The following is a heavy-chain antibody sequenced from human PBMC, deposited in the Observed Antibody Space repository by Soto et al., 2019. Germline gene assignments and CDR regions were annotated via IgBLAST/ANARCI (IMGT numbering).Heavy chain of an antibody. V-gene: IGHV4-59*01. CDR1: GGSISSYY. CDR3: ARDSATSDYYYGMGV. J-gene: IGHJ6*02. D-gene: IGHD3-10*01. CDR2: IYYSGST. Sequence: SETLSLTCTVSGGSISSYYWSWIRQPPGKGLEWIGYIYYSGSTNYNPSLKSRVTISVDTSKNQFSLKLSSVTAADTAVYYCARDSATSDYYYGMGVWGQGTTVSVSS.